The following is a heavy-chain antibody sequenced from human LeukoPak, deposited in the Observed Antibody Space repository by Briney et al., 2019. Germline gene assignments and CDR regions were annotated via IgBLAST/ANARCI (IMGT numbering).Heavy chain of an antibody. CDR1: GYTFTGYY. CDR2: INPNSGGT. CDR3: AAGGGYRLFDY. J-gene: IGHJ4*02. Sequence: ASVKVSCKASGYTFTGYYMHWVRQAPGQGLEWMGWINPNSGGTNYAQKVQGRVTMTRDTSISTAYMELSRLRSDDTAVYYCAAGGGYRLFDYWGQGTLVTVSS. D-gene: IGHD1-26*01. V-gene: IGHV1-2*02.